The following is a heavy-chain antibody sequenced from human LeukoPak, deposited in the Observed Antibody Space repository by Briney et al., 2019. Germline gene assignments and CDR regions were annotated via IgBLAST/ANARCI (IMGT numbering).Heavy chain of an antibody. CDR1: GFTFSSYG. J-gene: IGHJ4*02. Sequence: GGSLRLSCAASGFTFSSYGMSWVRQAPGKGLEWVSAISGSGGSTYYADSVKGRFTISRDNSKNTLYLQMNSLRAEDTAVYYCAKDPQIVATGGHDCWGQGTLVTVSS. CDR2: ISGSGGST. D-gene: IGHD5-12*01. V-gene: IGHV3-23*01. CDR3: AKDPQIVATGGHDC.